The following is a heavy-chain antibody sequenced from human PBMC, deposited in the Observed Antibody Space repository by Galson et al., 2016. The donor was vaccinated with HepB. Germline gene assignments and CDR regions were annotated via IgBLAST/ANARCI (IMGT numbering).Heavy chain of an antibody. CDR3: ARATLSRTMTLEY. CDR2: INPSDGST. D-gene: IGHD3-22*01. J-gene: IGHJ4*02. Sequence: SVKVSCKASGYTFTNYYMHWVRQAPGQGLEWMGRINPSDGSTTYAQRFQGRVTMTRDTSTSTVNMELSSLKSEDTALYYCARATLSRTMTLEYWGQGTLVTVSS. V-gene: IGHV1-46*01. CDR1: GYTFTNYY.